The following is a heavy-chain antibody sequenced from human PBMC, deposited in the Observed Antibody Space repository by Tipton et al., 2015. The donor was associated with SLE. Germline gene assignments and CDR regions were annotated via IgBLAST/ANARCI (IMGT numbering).Heavy chain of an antibody. J-gene: IGHJ2*01. D-gene: IGHD2-15*01. CDR1: GGSISGYY. CDR2: IHYRGST. Sequence: TLSLTCTVSGGSISGYYWSWVRQPPGQGLEWIGYIHYRGSTNYNPSLKSRVTISLDTSENQFSLKLSSVTAADTAVYYCARDRYCGAGSCFDWYFDLWGLGTRVTVSS. V-gene: IGHV4-59*01. CDR3: ARDRYCGAGSCFDWYFDL.